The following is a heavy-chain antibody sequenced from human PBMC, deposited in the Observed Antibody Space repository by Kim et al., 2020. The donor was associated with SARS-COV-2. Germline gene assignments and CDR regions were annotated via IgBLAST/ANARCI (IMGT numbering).Heavy chain of an antibody. V-gene: IGHV1-46*01. J-gene: IGHJ4*02. Sequence: YAQKFQGRVTMTRDTSTSTVYMELSSLRSEDTAVYYCARYSVEMATSFDYWGQGTLVTVSS. D-gene: IGHD5-12*01. CDR3: ARYSVEMATSFDY.